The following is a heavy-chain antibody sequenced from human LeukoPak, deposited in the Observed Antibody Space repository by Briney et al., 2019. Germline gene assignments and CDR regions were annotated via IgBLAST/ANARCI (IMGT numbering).Heavy chain of an antibody. CDR1: GFTFSYYS. V-gene: IGHV3-48*04. CDR2: ISSSSSTI. Sequence: GGSLRLSCAASGFTFSYYSMNWVRQAPGKGLEWVSYISSSSSTIYYADSVKGRFTISRDNAKNSLYLQMNSLRAEDTAVYYCARHYDSGFDPWGQGTLVTVSS. J-gene: IGHJ5*02. D-gene: IGHD3-22*01. CDR3: ARHYDSGFDP.